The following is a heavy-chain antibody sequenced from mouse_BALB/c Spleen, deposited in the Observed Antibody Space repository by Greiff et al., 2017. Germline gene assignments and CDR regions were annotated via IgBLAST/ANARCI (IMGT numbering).Heavy chain of an antibody. Sequence: DVKLQESGPGLVKPSQSLSLTCSVTGYSITSGYYWNWIRQFPGNKLEWMGYISYDGSNNYNPSLKNRISITRDTSKNQFFLKLNSVTTEDTATYYCASGGDYDYDGTYWGQGTLVTVSA. CDR1: GYSITSGYY. D-gene: IGHD2-4*01. CDR3: ASGGDYDYDGTY. J-gene: IGHJ3*01. V-gene: IGHV3-6*02. CDR2: ISYDGSN.